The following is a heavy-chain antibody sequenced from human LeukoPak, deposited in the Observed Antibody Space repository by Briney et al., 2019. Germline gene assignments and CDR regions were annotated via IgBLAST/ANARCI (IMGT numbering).Heavy chain of an antibody. CDR1: GGSFSGYY. V-gene: IGHV4-34*01. CDR2: INHSGST. J-gene: IGHJ5*02. CDR3: ARGTRSIGITMVRGVMYPFDP. D-gene: IGHD3-10*01. Sequence: PSETLSLTCAVYGGSFSGYYWSWIRQPPGKGLESIGEINHSGSTNYNPSLKSRVTISVDTSKNQFSLKLSSVTAADTAVYYCARGTRSIGITMVRGVMYPFDPWGQGTLVTVSS.